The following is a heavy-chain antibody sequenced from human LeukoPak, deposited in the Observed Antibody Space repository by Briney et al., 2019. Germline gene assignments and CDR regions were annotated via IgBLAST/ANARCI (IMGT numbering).Heavy chain of an antibody. CDR1: GGSFSGYY. CDR2: INHSGST. CDR3: AGGGWNSSGDFDY. J-gene: IGHJ4*02. Sequence: SETLSLTCAVYGGSFSGYYWSWIRQPPGRGLEWIGEINHSGSTNYNPSLKSRVTISVDTSKNQFSLKLSSVTAADTAVYYCAGGGWNSSGDFDYWGQGTLVTVSS. D-gene: IGHD6-19*01. V-gene: IGHV4-34*01.